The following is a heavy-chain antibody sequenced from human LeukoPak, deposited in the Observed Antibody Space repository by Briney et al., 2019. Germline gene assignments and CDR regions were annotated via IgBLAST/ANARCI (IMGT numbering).Heavy chain of an antibody. J-gene: IGHJ3*02. V-gene: IGHV1-69*06. CDR2: IIPIFGTA. Sequence: ASVKVSCKASGGTFSSYAISWVRQAPGQGLEWMGGIIPIFGTANYAQKFQGRVTITADKSTSTAYMELSSLRSEDTAVYYCARGVRWLQLPFDAFDIWGQGTMVTVSS. CDR1: GGTFSSYA. CDR3: ARGVRWLQLPFDAFDI. D-gene: IGHD5-24*01.